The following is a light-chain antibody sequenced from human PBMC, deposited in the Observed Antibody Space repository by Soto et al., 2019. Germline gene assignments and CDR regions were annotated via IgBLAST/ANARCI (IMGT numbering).Light chain of an antibody. CDR2: GAF. CDR1: QSITSAY. CDR3: QRYGTPPWT. V-gene: IGKV3-20*01. J-gene: IGKJ1*01. Sequence: EIVLTQSPGTLSLSPGERATLSCRASQSITSAYLAWYQQKPGRAPRLVIYGAFNRATGIPDRFSASASGTDFTLTISGLEPEDSAVYFCQRYGTPPWTFGQGTKVEIK.